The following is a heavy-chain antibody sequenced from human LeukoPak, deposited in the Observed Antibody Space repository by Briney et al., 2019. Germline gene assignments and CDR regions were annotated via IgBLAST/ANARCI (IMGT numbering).Heavy chain of an antibody. CDR3: AAGGDLDK. D-gene: IGHD1-26*01. Sequence: GRSLRLSCTASGFTVSGDYMTWVRQAPGEGLEWVSSIFSGNNTYYADFVQGRFTISRDNLKNTLYLQMNSLRDEGSAVYYCAAGGDLDKWGQGTLVTVSS. CDR1: GFTVSGDY. CDR2: IFSGNNT. V-gene: IGHV3-66*02. J-gene: IGHJ4*02.